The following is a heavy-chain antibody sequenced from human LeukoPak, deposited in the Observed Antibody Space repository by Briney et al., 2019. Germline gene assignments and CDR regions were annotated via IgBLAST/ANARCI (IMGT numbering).Heavy chain of an antibody. CDR3: ARTAVVVISSWFDP. CDR2: ISAYNGNT. V-gene: IGHV1-18*01. D-gene: IGHD3-22*01. Sequence: PVASVKVSCKASGYTFTSYGISWVRQAPGQGLEWMGWISAYNGNTNYAQKLQGRVTMTTDTSTSTAYMELRSLRSDDTAVYYCARTAVVVISSWFDPWGQGTLVTVSS. CDR1: GYTFTSYG. J-gene: IGHJ5*02.